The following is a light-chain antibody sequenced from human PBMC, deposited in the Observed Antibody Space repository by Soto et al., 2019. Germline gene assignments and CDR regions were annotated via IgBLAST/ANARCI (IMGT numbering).Light chain of an antibody. CDR1: QSVDSK. V-gene: IGKV3-15*01. CDR2: GAS. CDR3: QHYSTWLWT. J-gene: IGKJ1*01. Sequence: EIVMTQSPATLSVSPGERATLSCRACQSVDSKLAWYQQKPGQGPRLLIYGASSRATGIPARFSGSGSGTEFTLTISSLQSEDFAVYYCQHYSTWLWTFGQGTKVEI.